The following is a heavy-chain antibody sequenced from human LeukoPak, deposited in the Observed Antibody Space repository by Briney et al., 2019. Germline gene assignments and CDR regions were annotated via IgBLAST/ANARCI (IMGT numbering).Heavy chain of an antibody. CDR1: GGSISSYY. Sequence: ASETLSLTCTVSGGSISSYYWSWIRQPAGKGLEWIGRIYTSGSTNYNPSLKSRVTMSVDTSKNQFSLKLSSVTAADTAVYYCARGRAYSSSWYYFDYWGQGTLVTVSS. D-gene: IGHD6-13*01. CDR2: IYTSGST. J-gene: IGHJ4*02. V-gene: IGHV4-4*07. CDR3: ARGRAYSSSWYYFDY.